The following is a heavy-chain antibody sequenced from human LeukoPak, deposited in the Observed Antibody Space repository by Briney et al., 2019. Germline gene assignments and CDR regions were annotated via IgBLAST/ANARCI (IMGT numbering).Heavy chain of an antibody. J-gene: IGHJ6*03. Sequence: PGGSLRLSCAASGFTFSSYSMNWVRQAPGKGLEWVSSIDSSGSYIHYSDSGKGRFTISRDNAKNSLCLQMNGLRAADTAVYYCARGGYPYDYYMDVWGKGTTVTVSS. CDR1: GFTFSSYS. CDR3: ARGGYPYDYYMDV. CDR2: IDSSGSYI. D-gene: IGHD6-25*01. V-gene: IGHV3-21*01.